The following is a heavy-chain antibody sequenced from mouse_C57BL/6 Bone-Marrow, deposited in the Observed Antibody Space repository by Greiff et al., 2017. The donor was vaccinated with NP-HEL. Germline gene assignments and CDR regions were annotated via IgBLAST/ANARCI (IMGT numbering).Heavy chain of an antibody. CDR1: GFTFSDYY. V-gene: IGHV5-12*01. Sequence: EVQLVESGGGLVQPGGSLKLSCAASGFTFSDYYMYWVRQTPEKRLEWVAYISNGGGSTYYPDTVKGRFTISRDNAKNTLYLQMSRLKSEDTAMYYCARDGNYYWGQGTSVTVSS. J-gene: IGHJ4*01. CDR2: ISNGGGST. D-gene: IGHD2-1*01. CDR3: ARDGNYY.